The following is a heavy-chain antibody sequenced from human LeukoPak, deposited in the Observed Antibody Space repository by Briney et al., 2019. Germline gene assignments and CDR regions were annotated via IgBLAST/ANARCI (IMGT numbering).Heavy chain of an antibody. V-gene: IGHV4-59*01. J-gene: IGHJ4*02. CDR2: IYYSGST. Sequence: SETLSLTCTVSGGSISSYYWSWIRQPPGKGLEWIGYIYYSGSTNYNPSLKSRVTISVDTSKNQFSLKLSSVTAADTAVYYCASVGRWTGLVYWGQGTLVTVSS. D-gene: IGHD1-26*01. CDR3: ASVGRWTGLVY. CDR1: GGSISSYY.